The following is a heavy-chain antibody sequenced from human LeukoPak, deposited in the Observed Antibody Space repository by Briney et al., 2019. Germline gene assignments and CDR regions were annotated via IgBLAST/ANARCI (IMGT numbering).Heavy chain of an antibody. D-gene: IGHD2-15*01. CDR3: ARDLRGIVAPPR. CDR1: GGSFSGYY. Sequence: PSETLSLTCAVYGGSFSGYYWSWIRQPPGKGLEWIGEINHSGSTNYNPSLKSRVTISVDTSKNQFSLKLSSVTAADTAVYYCARDLRGIVAPPRWGQGTLVSVSS. V-gene: IGHV4-34*01. J-gene: IGHJ4*02. CDR2: INHSGST.